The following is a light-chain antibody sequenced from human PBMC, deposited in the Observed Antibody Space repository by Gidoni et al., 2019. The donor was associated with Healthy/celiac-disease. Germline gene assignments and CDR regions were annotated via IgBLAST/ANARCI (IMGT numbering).Light chain of an antibody. Sequence: DIQMTQSPSALSASVGDRVTFICRASQSISSWLAWYQQKPGKAPKLLIYKASILQSGVPSRFSGSGSGTEFTLTISSLQPDDFATYYCQQYNSYSRTFGQXTKVEIK. CDR1: QSISSW. J-gene: IGKJ1*01. V-gene: IGKV1-5*03. CDR2: KAS. CDR3: QQYNSYSRT.